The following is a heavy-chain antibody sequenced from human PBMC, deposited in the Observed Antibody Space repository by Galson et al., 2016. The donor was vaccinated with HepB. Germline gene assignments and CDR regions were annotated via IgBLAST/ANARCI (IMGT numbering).Heavy chain of an antibody. CDR1: GFSFSSFP. CDR3: ATPTLIPPV. V-gene: IGHV3-48*02. D-gene: IGHD4-17*01. CDR2: ISTGGSTI. Sequence: SLRLSCAASGFSFSSFPMNWVRQAPGKGLEWVAHISTGGSTIYYADSVKGRSTISRDNAKDSPYLQMNSLRDEDTAVYYCATPTLIPPVWGQGTMVTVSS. J-gene: IGHJ3*01.